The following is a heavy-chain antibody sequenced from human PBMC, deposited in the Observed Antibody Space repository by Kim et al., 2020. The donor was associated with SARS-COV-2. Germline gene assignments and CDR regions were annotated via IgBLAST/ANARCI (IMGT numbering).Heavy chain of an antibody. J-gene: IGHJ4*02. CDR1: GGTFSSYA. CDR2: IIPIFGTA. D-gene: IGHD3-9*01. V-gene: IGHV1-69*13. Sequence: SVKVSCKASGGTFSSYAISWVRQAPGQGLEWMGGIIPIFGTANYAQKFQGRVTITADESTSTAYMELSSLRSEDTAVYYCAREGDYDILTGYYPPSYFDYWGQGTLVTVSS. CDR3: AREGDYDILTGYYPPSYFDY.